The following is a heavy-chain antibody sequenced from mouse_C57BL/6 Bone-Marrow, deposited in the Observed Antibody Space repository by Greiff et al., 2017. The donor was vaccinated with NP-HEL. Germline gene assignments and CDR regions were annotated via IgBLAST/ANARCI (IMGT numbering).Heavy chain of an antibody. V-gene: IGHV5-17*01. CDR3: ARSSKLGRSFDY. CDR1: GFTFSDYG. J-gene: IGHJ2*01. D-gene: IGHD4-1*01. Sequence: EVMLVESGGGLVKPGGSLKLSCAASGFTFSDYGMHWVRQAPENGLEWVAYISSGSSTIYYADTVKGRFTISRDNAKNTLFLQMTSLRSEDTAMYYCARSSKLGRSFDYWGQGTTLTVSS. CDR2: ISSGSSTI.